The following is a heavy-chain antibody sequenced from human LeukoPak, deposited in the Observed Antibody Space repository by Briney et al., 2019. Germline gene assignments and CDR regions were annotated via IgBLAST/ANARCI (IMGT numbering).Heavy chain of an antibody. J-gene: IGHJ4*02. V-gene: IGHV3-30*03. CDR2: ISYDGSNK. CDR1: GFTFSSHG. D-gene: IGHD2-2*01. CDR3: ARDLFGIVVVPAAMGY. Sequence: PGGSLRLSCAASGFTFSSHGMHWVRQAPGKGLEWVAVISYDGSNKYYADSVKGRFTISRDNSKNTLYLEMNSLRSDDTAVYYCARDLFGIVVVPAAMGYWGQGTLVTVSS.